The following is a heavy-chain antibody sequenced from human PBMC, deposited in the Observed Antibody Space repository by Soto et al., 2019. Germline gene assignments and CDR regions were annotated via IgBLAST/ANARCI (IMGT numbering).Heavy chain of an antibody. CDR1: GFSFTSFA. Sequence: QVQLVGSGGGVVQPRGSLRISCAASGFSFTSFAMHWVRQAPGKGLQCVAFISYDGNNNYYADSVKGRFTISRDNSRNTLYLPMNSLRPDDSAVYYCAKALGSLEYSTLPSQFDSWGQGTLVTVSS. D-gene: IGHD6-6*01. CDR2: ISYDGNNN. CDR3: AKALGSLEYSTLPSQFDS. J-gene: IGHJ4*02. V-gene: IGHV3-30*18.